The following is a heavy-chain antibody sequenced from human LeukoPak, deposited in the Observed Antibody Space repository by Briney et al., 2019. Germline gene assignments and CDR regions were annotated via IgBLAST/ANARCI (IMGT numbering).Heavy chain of an antibody. J-gene: IGHJ4*02. CDR3: ARRDYSGSYYSSAYFDY. V-gene: IGHV4-4*02. CDR1: GGSISSSNW. CDR2: NYHSGST. D-gene: IGHD3-10*01. Sequence: SGTLSLTCAVSGGSISSSNWWSWVRQPPGKGLEWIGENYHSGSTNYNPSLKSRVTISVDKSKNQFSLKLSSVTAADTAVYYCARRDYSGSYYSSAYFDYWGQGTLVTVSS.